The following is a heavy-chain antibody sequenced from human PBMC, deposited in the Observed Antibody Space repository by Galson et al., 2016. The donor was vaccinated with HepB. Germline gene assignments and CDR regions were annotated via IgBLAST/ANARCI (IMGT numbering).Heavy chain of an antibody. D-gene: IGHD4-17*01. Sequence: SETLSLTCTVSGGSISRSSSYWGWFRQPPGKGLEWIGTFYYSGRTYYKPSLKSRVTISVDASKNQFSLKMTSVTAADTAVYYCARGMTTVTTDYWGQGTLVTVSS. CDR1: GGSISRSSSY. CDR2: FYYSGRT. V-gene: IGHV4-39*01. J-gene: IGHJ4*02. CDR3: ARGMTTVTTDY.